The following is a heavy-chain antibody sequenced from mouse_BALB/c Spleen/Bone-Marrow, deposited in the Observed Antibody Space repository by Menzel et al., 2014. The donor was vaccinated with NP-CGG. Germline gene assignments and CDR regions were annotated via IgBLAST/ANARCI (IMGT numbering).Heavy chain of an antibody. CDR2: ISYSGGT. CDR1: GDSITSGY. CDR3: ARTHYYGWFDS. J-gene: IGHJ2*01. V-gene: IGHV3-8*02. Sequence: VQLKESGPSLVKPSQPLSLTCSVTGDSITSGYWNWIRKFPGNKLEYMGFISYSGGTYYNPSLRSRISITRDTSKNQYYLQLNSVTTEDTATYFCARTHYYGWFDSWGQGTTLTVSS. D-gene: IGHD1-2*01.